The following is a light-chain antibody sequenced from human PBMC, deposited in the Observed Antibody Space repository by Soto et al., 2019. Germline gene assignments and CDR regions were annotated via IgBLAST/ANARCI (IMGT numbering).Light chain of an antibody. Sequence: DIQMTQSPSSLAASVGDRVTITCRTRQSISRCLTWYHQKPGKAPNLLIYAASSLQTGVPSRFSGSGSGTDFNLTISSLQPEDSETYCCPQSYSSPLTFGQGTKVQIK. CDR3: PQSYSSPLT. CDR2: AAS. J-gene: IGKJ1*01. CDR1: QSISRC. V-gene: IGKV1-39*01.